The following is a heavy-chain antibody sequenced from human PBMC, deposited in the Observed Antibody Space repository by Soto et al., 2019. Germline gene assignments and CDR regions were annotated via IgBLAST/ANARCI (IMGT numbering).Heavy chain of an antibody. CDR2: INHSGST. CDR3: AQTVVVATLVMDY. D-gene: IGHD2-15*01. J-gene: IGHJ4*02. CDR1: GGSFSGYY. Sequence: SETLSLTCAVYGGSFSGYYWSWIRQPPGKGLEWIGEINHSGSTNYNPSLKSRVTISVDTSKNQFSLKLSSVTAADTAVYYCAQTVVVATLVMDYWSQGTLVTVSS. V-gene: IGHV4-34*01.